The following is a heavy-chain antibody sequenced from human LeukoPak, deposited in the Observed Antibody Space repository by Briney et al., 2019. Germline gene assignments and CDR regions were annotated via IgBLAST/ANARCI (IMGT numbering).Heavy chain of an antibody. CDR2: ISSSSYI. J-gene: IGHJ3*01. D-gene: IGHD6-13*01. CDR3: ARHDGSSWYYAFDV. Sequence: GGSLRLSCAASGFTFSSYSMNWVRQAPGKGLEWVSSISSSSYIYYADSVKGRFTISRDNAKNSLYLQMNSLRAEDTAVYYCARHDGSSWYYAFDVWGQGTMVTVSS. V-gene: IGHV3-21*01. CDR1: GFTFSSYS.